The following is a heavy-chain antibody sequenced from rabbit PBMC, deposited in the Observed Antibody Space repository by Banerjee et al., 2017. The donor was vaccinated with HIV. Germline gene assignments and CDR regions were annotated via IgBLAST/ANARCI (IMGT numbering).Heavy chain of an antibody. CDR2: NDRGDSA. Sequence: QSLEESGGDLVKPGASLTLTCTASGFTFSSYWMSWVRQAPGKGLEWIGYNDRGDSAGYATWAKGRFTISKSSSTTVTLKMTSLTVADTATYFCASHWLSGGGVWTGLDFWGPGTLVTVS. V-gene: IGHV1S40*01. D-gene: IGHD1-1*01. J-gene: IGHJ4*01. CDR1: GFTFSSYW. CDR3: ASHWLSGGGVWTGLDF.